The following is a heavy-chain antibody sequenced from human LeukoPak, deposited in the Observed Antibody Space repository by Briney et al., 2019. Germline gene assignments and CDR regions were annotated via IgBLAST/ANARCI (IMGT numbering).Heavy chain of an antibody. J-gene: IGHJ4*01. D-gene: IGHD1-26*01. CDR2: INPNCGRA. CDR1: GYTFTDYS. CDR3: ARYPGISPSYGTLFDY. Sequence: ASVKVSCKASGYTFTDYSINWVRQAPGQGPEWMGWINPNCGRANYAQKFQGWVTMTRDTSISTAYMEMSRLRSDDTAVYYCARYPGISPSYGTLFDYWGQGTLVTVSS. V-gene: IGHV1-2*04.